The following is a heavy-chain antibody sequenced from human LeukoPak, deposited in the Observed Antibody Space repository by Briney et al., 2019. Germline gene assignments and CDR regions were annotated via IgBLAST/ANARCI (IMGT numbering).Heavy chain of an antibody. V-gene: IGHV4-4*02. Sequence: PSGTLSLTCAVSGGSITSNDWWSWVRQTPGKGLEWIGEINHSGSTNYNPPLKSRVTISVDTSKNQLSLELSSVTAADTAVYYCARAFGVVIYFDYWGQGTLVTVSS. D-gene: IGHD3-3*01. CDR3: ARAFGVVIYFDY. J-gene: IGHJ4*02. CDR1: GGSITSNDW. CDR2: INHSGST.